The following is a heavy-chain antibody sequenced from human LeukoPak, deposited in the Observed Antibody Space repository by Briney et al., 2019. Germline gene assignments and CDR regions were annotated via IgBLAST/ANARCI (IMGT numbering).Heavy chain of an antibody. V-gene: IGHV3-7*01. D-gene: IGHD6-6*01. CDR3: ASPWSSSTFDY. Sequence: GSPRLSSAASGFTFSSNWMSWGSQAPGKGLEWVANIKQDGSEKYYVDSVKGRFTISRDNAKNSLYLQMNSLIAEDTAVYYCASPWSSSTFDYWAQGTPVTVSS. CDR2: IKQDGSEK. J-gene: IGHJ4*02. CDR1: GFTFSSNW.